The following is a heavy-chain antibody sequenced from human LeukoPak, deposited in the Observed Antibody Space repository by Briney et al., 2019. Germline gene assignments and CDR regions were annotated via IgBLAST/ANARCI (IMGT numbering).Heavy chain of an antibody. CDR1: GYTFTNYA. V-gene: IGHV7-4-1*04. J-gene: IGHJ6*03. Sequence: GASVKVSCKASGYTFTNYAMNWVRQAPGQGLEWMGWINTNTGNPTYAQGFTGRYVFSFDTSVSMAYLQITSLTAEDTAIYYCARSRRVVVPSSLNAADDYYYYMDVWGKGTTVTVSS. CDR2: INTNTGNP. CDR3: ARSRRVVVPSSLNAADDYYYYMDV. D-gene: IGHD2-21*02.